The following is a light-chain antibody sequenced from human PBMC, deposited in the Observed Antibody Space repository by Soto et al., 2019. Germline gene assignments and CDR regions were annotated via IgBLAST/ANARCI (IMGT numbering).Light chain of an antibody. CDR2: EVN. CDR1: SSDVGGYNY. J-gene: IGLJ2*01. CDR3: SSYAGNNKLV. Sequence: QSALTQPPSASGSPGQSVTISCTGTSSDVGGYNYVSWYQQHPGKAPEVMIYEVNERPSGVPDRFSGSKSGNTASLTVSGLQAEDEADYYCSSYAGNNKLVFGGGTKLTVL. V-gene: IGLV2-8*01.